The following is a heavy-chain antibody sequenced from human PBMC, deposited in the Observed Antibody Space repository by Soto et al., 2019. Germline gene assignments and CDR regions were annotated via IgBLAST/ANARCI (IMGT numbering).Heavy chain of an antibody. D-gene: IGHD3-10*01. J-gene: IGHJ6*02. CDR2: INPNRGGT. V-gene: IGHV1-2*02. CDR3: ARDRITMVRGVPEGMDV. Sequence: ASVKVSCKASGYTFTGYYMQWVRQAPGQGLEWMGWINPNRGGTNYAQKFQGRVTMTRATSISTAYMELSRLRSDDTAADYCARDRITMVRGVPEGMDVWGQGTTVTVSS. CDR1: GYTFTGYY.